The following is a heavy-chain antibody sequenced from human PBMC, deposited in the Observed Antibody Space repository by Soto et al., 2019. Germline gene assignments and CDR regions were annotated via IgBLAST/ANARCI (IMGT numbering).Heavy chain of an antibody. Sequence: PGGSLRLSCAASGFTFSDYYMSWIRQAPGKGLEWVSYISSSGSTIYYADSVKGRFTISRDNAKNSLYLQMNSLRAEDTAVYYCATIRYYDSGSSINWFDPWGQGTLVTVSS. J-gene: IGHJ5*02. V-gene: IGHV3-11*01. CDR3: ATIRYYDSGSSINWFDP. CDR2: ISSSGSTI. CDR1: GFTFSDYY. D-gene: IGHD3-10*01.